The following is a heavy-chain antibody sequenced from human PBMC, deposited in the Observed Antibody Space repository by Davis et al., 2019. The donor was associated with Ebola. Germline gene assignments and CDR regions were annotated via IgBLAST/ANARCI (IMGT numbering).Heavy chain of an antibody. CDR1: GGSISSYY. CDR2: IYYSGST. J-gene: IGHJ4*02. CDR3: ARGRYYYGSESYPFDY. V-gene: IGHV4-59*12. Sequence: MPSETLSLTCTVSGGSISSYYWSWIRQPPGKGLEWIGYIYYSGSTNYNPSLKSRVTISVDTSKNQFSLKLSSVTAADTAVYYCARGRYYYGSESYPFDYWGQGTLVTVSS. D-gene: IGHD3-10*01.